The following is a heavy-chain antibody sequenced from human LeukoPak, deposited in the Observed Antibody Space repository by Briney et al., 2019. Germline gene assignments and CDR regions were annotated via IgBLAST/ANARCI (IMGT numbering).Heavy chain of an antibody. CDR1: GFTFDDYA. J-gene: IGHJ4*02. D-gene: IGHD4-17*01. CDR2: ISWNSGSI. Sequence: GRSLRLSCAASGFTFDDYAMHWVRQAPGKGLEWVSGISWNSGSIGYADSVKGRFTISRDNAKNSLYLQMNSLRAEDMALYYCAKGGVSGDYGLFDYWGQGTLVTVSS. CDR3: AKGGVSGDYGLFDY. V-gene: IGHV3-9*03.